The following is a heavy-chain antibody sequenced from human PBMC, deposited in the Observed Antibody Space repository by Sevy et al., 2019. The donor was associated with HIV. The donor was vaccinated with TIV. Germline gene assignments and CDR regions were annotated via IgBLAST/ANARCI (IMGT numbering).Heavy chain of an antibody. D-gene: IGHD6-13*01. CDR2: ISSSGRTI. Sequence: GGSLRLSCAASGFTFSSYSMNWVRQAPGKGLKWVSYISSSGRTIYYADSVKGRFTISRDNAKNSLYLQMNSLRAEDTAVYYCARRVRSDDAFDIWGQWTMVNVSS. CDR1: GFTFSSYS. J-gene: IGHJ3*02. CDR3: ARRVRSDDAFDI. V-gene: IGHV3-48*01.